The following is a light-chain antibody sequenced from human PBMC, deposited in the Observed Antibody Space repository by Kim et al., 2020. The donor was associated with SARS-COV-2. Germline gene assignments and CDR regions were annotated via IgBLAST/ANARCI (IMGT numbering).Light chain of an antibody. V-gene: IGLV2-11*01. CDR3: WSYAGSSVV. J-gene: IGLJ2*01. CDR2: DVS. CDR1: SSDVGGYNY. Sequence: QSALTQPSSVSGSPGQSVTISCTGTSSDVGGYNYVSWYQQHPGKAPKLMIYDVSKRPSGVPDRFSGSKSGNTASLTVSGLQAEDEADYYCWSYAGSSVVFGRGTQLTVL.